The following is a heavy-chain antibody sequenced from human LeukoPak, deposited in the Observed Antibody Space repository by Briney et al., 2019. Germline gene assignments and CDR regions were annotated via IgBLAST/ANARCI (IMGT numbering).Heavy chain of an antibody. J-gene: IGHJ4*02. D-gene: IGHD6-6*01. CDR2: ISGSGSGGST. CDR1: GFTFSSSA. CDR3: ARDLISSSSWDY. V-gene: IGHV3-23*01. Sequence: GGSLRLSCAASGFTFSSSAMSWVRQAPGKGLEWVSSISGSGSGGSTYYADSVKGRFTISRDNAKNSLYLQMNSLRAEDTAVYYCARDLISSSSWDYWGQGTLVTVSS.